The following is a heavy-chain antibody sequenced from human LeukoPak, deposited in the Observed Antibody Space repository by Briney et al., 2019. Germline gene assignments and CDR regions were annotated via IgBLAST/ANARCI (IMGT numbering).Heavy chain of an antibody. J-gene: IGHJ4*02. V-gene: IGHV3-7*01. Sequence: PGGSLRLSCEASGFTVSSDYMSWVRQAPGKGLEWVANIKQDGSEKYYVDSVKGRFTISRDNAKNSLYLQMNSLRAEDTAVYYCARDLRCLDYWGQGTLVTVSS. CDR2: IKQDGSEK. D-gene: IGHD3-10*01. CDR3: ARDLRCLDY. CDR1: GFTVSSDY.